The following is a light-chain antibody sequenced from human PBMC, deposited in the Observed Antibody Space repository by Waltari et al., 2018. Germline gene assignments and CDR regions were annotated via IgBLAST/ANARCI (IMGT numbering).Light chain of an antibody. CDR3: QQYNSHLLT. CDR2: KAT. CDR1: QSSSSW. V-gene: IGKV1-5*03. Sequence: DIQMTQSPSTLSASVGDRVTITCRASQSSSSWLAWFQKKPGKATKLLIYKATTLESGVPSRFSGSGSGTGFTLTITSLQPDEFATYYCQQYNSHLLTCGGGTKVEIK. J-gene: IGKJ4*01.